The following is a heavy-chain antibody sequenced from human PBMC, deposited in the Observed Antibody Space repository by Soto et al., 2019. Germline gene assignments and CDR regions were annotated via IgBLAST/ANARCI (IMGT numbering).Heavy chain of an antibody. CDR1: GCPFSSYA. CDR3: AKDLKPGSPQFH. J-gene: IGHJ4*01. CDR2: IIGSGGST. Sequence: PGGSMRLSCAASGCPFSSYAMRWVRKAPGKGLEWVSAIIGSGGSTYYADSVKGRFTISRDNSKNTLYLQMNSLRAEDTAVYYCAKDLKPGSPQFHWGHGTLVTVSS. V-gene: IGHV3-23*01.